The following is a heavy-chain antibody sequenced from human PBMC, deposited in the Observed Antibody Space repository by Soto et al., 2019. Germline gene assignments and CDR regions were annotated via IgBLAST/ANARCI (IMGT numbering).Heavy chain of an antibody. CDR2: INPSGGST. Sequence: ASVRLSFGASGYTCTSYYMHWVRQAPGQGLEWMGIINPSGGSTSDAQKFQGRVTMTRDTSTSTVYMELSSLRSEDTPVHYCMPDIVDSSGSYSGQGTLVTVSS. J-gene: IGHJ4*02. V-gene: IGHV1-46*01. CDR3: MPDIVDSSGSY. D-gene: IGHD6-19*01. CDR1: GYTCTSYY.